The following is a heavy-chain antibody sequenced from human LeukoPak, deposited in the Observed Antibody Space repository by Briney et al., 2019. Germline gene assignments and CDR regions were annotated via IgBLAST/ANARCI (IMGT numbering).Heavy chain of an antibody. Sequence: ASVKVSCKASGYTFTSYDINWVRQATGQGLEWMRWMNPNSGNTGYAQKFQGRVTITRNTSISTAYMELSSLRSEDTAVYYCARDSRIAARRRWFDPWGQGTLVTVSS. V-gene: IGHV1-8*03. CDR2: MNPNSGNT. D-gene: IGHD6-6*01. CDR1: GYTFTSYD. J-gene: IGHJ5*02. CDR3: ARDSRIAARRRWFDP.